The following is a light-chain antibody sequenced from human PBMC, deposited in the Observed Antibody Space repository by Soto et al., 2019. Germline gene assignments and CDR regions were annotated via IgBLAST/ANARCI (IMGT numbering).Light chain of an antibody. Sequence: DIPMTQSPSTLSASVGDRVTITCRASQSISSWLAWYQQKPGKAPKLLIHHASNLESGVPSRFSGSGSGTEFTLTISSLQPDDFATYFCQQYHGLFTFGPGTKVDIK. CDR2: HAS. CDR3: QQYHGLFT. CDR1: QSISSW. V-gene: IGKV1-5*01. J-gene: IGKJ3*01.